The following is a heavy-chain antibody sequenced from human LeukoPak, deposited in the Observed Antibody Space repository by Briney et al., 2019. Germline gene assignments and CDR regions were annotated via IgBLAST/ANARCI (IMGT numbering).Heavy chain of an antibody. V-gene: IGHV4-59*01. CDR3: ARGSGSGNWYFDL. CDR2: IYYDGST. Sequence: SETLSLTCTVSGGSISSYYWSWIRQPPGKGLEWIGYIYYDGSTNYNPSLKSRVSISVDTSKNQFSLKLSSVTAADTAVYYCARGSGSGNWYFDLWGRGTLVTVPS. D-gene: IGHD2-15*01. CDR1: GGSISSYY. J-gene: IGHJ2*01.